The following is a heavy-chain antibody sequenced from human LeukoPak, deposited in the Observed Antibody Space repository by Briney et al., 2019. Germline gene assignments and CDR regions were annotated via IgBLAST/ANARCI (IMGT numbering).Heavy chain of an antibody. Sequence: GRSLRLSCAASGFTFSSHALHWVRQAPGKGLEWVAVISSDGSYKYYADSVKGRFTISRDNSKNTLYLQMNSLIPENTAVYYCARQYISGQWYFDYWGQGTLVTVSS. CDR2: ISSDGSYK. D-gene: IGHD5-18*01. CDR3: ARQYISGQWYFDY. J-gene: IGHJ4*02. CDR1: GFTFSSHA. V-gene: IGHV3-30*04.